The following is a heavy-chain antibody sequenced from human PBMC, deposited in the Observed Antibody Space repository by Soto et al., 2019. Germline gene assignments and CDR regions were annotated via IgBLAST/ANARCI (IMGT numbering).Heavy chain of an antibody. CDR2: IGGSGGGT. CDR1: GFSFSSYG. D-gene: IGHD6-6*01. V-gene: IGHV3-23*01. J-gene: IGHJ4*02. Sequence: GGSLRLSCEASGFSFSSYGLSWVRQTPGKGLEWVSAIGGSGGGTNYAKSVKGRFIISRDASKNTLYLQMDSLRAEDAAVYYCAKSRGSSSSSSFDYWGQGTLVTVSS. CDR3: AKSRGSSSSSSFDY.